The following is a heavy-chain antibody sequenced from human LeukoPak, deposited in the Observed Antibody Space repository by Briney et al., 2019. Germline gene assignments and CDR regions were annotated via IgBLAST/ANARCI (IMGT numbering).Heavy chain of an antibody. D-gene: IGHD4-17*01. CDR2: IYHSGST. CDR3: ARRYDDYEGDWFDP. J-gene: IGHJ5*02. CDR1: GGSISSGGYS. V-gene: IGHV4-30-2*01. Sequence: SETLSLTCAVSGGSISSGGYSWSWIRQPPGKGLEWIGYIYHSGSTYYNPSLKSRVTISVDRSKNQFSLKLSSVTAADTAVYYCARRYDDYEGDWFDPWGQGTLVTVSS.